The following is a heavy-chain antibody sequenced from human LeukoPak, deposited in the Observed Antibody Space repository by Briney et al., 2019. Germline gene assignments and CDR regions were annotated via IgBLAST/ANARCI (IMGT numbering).Heavy chain of an antibody. CDR3: ARPSRSGWYVGVGFDY. CDR2: IFYTGTT. CDR1: GGSISSKNYY. J-gene: IGHJ4*02. D-gene: IGHD6-19*01. V-gene: IGHV4-39*01. Sequence: PSETLSLTCTVSGGSISSKNYYWGWIRQPPGKGLEWIGSIFYTGTTYYNPSLKSRATISVDTSKNQFSLKMNSVTAADTAVYYCARPSRSGWYVGVGFDYWGQGTLVTVSS.